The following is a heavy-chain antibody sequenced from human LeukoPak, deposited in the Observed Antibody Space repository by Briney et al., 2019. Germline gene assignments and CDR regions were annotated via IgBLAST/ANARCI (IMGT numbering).Heavy chain of an antibody. CDR1: GFTFSSYA. J-gene: IGHJ6*03. Sequence: GGSLRLSCAASGFTFSSYAMHWVRQAPGKGLEYVSAISSNGGSTYYANSVKGRFTISRDNSKNTLYLQMGSLRAEDMAVYYCARDGKSRLLWFGESRRYYYMDVWGKGTTVTVSS. V-gene: IGHV3-64*01. CDR3: ARDGKSRLLWFGESRRYYYMDV. D-gene: IGHD3-10*01. CDR2: ISSNGGST.